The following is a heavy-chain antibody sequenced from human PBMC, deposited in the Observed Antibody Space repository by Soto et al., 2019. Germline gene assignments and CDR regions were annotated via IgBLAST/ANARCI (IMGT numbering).Heavy chain of an antibody. Sequence: GGSLRLSCSASGFSFHMYALSWVRQAPGRGLEWVSAISASGGSPYYADSVKGRFTIYRDNFRKTLYLQMNSLRAEDTAVYYCVKVAYYDFWSGYKDDYFDYWGQGTQVTVSS. CDR2: ISASGGSP. CDR3: VKVAYYDFWSGYKDDYFDY. V-gene: IGHV3-23*01. CDR1: GFSFHMYA. D-gene: IGHD3-3*01. J-gene: IGHJ4*02.